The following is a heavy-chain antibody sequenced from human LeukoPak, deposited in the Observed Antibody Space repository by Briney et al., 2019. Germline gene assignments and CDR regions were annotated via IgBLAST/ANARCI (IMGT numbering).Heavy chain of an antibody. J-gene: IGHJ4*02. CDR1: GFTFSSYW. CDR2: INSDGSST. CDR3: ARLEGDPPT. V-gene: IGHV3-74*01. Sequence: GGSLRLSCAASGFTFSSYWMHWVRQAPGKGLVWVSRINSDGSSTTYADSVKGRFTISRDNTRNMLYLQMNSLRVEDTAVYYCARLEGDPPTWGQGALVTVSS. D-gene: IGHD3-16*01.